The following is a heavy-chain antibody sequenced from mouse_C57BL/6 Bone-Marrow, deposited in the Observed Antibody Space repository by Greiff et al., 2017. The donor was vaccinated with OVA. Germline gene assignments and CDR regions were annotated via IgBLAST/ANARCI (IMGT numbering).Heavy chain of an antibody. Sequence: VQLKQSGAELVKPGASVKLSFTASGFNFNDYYMHWVKQRTEQGLEWIGRIVPEDGETKYAPKFQGKATIAADTSSNTAYLQLSSLPTEDTAVYYCAINSNYWYYGVWGTGTTVTVAT. CDR1: GFNFNDYY. V-gene: IGHV14-2*01. D-gene: IGHD2-5*01. CDR3: AINSNYWYYGV. J-gene: IGHJ1*03. CDR2: IVPEDGET.